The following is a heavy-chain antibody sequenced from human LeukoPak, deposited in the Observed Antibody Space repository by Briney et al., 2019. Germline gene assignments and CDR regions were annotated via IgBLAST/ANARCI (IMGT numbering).Heavy chain of an antibody. Sequence: PSETLSLTCTVSGGSISSYYWSWIRQPPGKGLEWIGYIYTSGSTNYNPSLKSRVTISVDTSKNQFSLKLSSVTAADTAVYYRARRSVVPAANPPTYYFDYWGQRTLVTVSS. CDR2: IYTSGST. D-gene: IGHD2-2*01. CDR3: ARRSVVPAANPPTYYFDY. CDR1: GGSISSYY. V-gene: IGHV4-4*09. J-gene: IGHJ4*02.